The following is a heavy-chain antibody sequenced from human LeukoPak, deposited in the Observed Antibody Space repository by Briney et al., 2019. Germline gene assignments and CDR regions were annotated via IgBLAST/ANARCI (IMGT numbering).Heavy chain of an antibody. CDR2: INPNSGGT. Sequence: GASVKVSCKAFGYTFTRYGVSWVRQAPGQGLEWMGWINPNSGGTNYAQKFQGRVTMTRDTSISTAYMELSRLRSDDTAVYYCARGVVATPFHYYYYMDVWGKGTTVTVSS. J-gene: IGHJ6*03. CDR3: ARGVVATPFHYYYYMDV. D-gene: IGHD5-12*01. CDR1: GYTFTRYG. V-gene: IGHV1-2*02.